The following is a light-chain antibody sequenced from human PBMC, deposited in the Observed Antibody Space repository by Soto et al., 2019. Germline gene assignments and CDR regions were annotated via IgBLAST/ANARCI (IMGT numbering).Light chain of an antibody. CDR1: QTISNF. J-gene: IGKJ4*01. CDR3: HQRSDWSLT. V-gene: IGKV3-11*01. CDR2: DTS. Sequence: IVLTQSPVTLSLSPGERATLSCRASQTISNFLSWYQQKPGQAPRLLIYDTSNRASGIPARFSGSGSGTDFTLTISSVEPEDVAIYYCHQRSDWSLTFGGGTEVEI.